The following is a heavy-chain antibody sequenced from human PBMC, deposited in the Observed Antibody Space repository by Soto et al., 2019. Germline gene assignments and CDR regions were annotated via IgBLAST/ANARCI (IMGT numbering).Heavy chain of an antibody. J-gene: IGHJ6*02. V-gene: IGHV4-4*02. CDR2: IYHSGST. CDR1: GGSISSSNW. Sequence: SETLSLTCAVSGGSISSSNWWSWVRQPPGKGLEWIGEIYHSGSTNYNPSLKSRVTISVDTSKNQFSLKLSSVTAADTAVYYCARDAGGYSYGYYYYYGMDVWGQGTTVTVSS. D-gene: IGHD5-18*01. CDR3: ARDAGGYSYGYYYYYGMDV.